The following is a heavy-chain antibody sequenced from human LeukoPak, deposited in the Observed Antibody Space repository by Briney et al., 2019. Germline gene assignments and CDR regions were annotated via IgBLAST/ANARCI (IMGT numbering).Heavy chain of an antibody. Sequence: GGSLRLSCAASGFTFSSYVMNWVRQAPGKGLEWVANIKQDGTEKYYVDSVKGRFTISRDNANNSLYLQMNSLRAEDTAVYYCARGYYPPEYWGPGTLVTVSS. D-gene: IGHD1-26*01. CDR1: GFTFSSYV. CDR3: ARGYYPPEY. CDR2: IKQDGTEK. J-gene: IGHJ4*02. V-gene: IGHV3-7*05.